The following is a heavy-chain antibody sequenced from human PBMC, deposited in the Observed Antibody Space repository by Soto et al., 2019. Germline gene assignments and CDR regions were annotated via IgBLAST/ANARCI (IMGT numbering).Heavy chain of an antibody. Sequence: ASVKVSSKASGYSFTGYYMHSVRQDPGQGLEWMGWINPNSGGTNYAQKFQGWVTMTRDTSISTAYMELSRLRSDDTAVYYCARDMGSYSNYGFDPWGQGTLVTVSS. D-gene: IGHD4-4*01. V-gene: IGHV1-2*04. CDR2: INPNSGGT. J-gene: IGHJ5*02. CDR1: GYSFTGYY. CDR3: ARDMGSYSNYGFDP.